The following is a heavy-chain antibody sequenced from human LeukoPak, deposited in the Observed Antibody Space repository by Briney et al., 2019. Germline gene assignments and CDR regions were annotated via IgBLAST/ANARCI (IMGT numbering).Heavy chain of an antibody. CDR2: ISAYNGNT. CDR1: GYTFTSYG. Sequence: GASVKVSCKASGYTFTSYGISWVRQAPGQGLEWMGWISAYNGNTNYAQKLQGRVTMTTDTSTGTAYMELRSLRSDDTAVYYCARAHSGYYYDSSGYFPVQHWGQGTLVTVSS. J-gene: IGHJ1*01. CDR3: ARAHSGYYYDSSGYFPVQH. V-gene: IGHV1-18*01. D-gene: IGHD3-22*01.